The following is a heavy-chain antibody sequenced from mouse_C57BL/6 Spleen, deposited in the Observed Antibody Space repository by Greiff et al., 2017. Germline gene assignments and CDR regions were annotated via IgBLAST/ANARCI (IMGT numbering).Heavy chain of an antibody. CDR1: GYAFSSYW. CDR3: AGPFITTVVATDYYAMDY. CDR2: IYPGDGDT. V-gene: IGHV1-80*01. D-gene: IGHD1-1*01. J-gene: IGHJ4*01. Sequence: VQLQQSGAELVKPGASVKISCKASGYAFSSYWMNWVKQRPGKGLEWIGQIYPGDGDTNYNGKFKGKATLTADKSSSTAYMQLSSLTSEDSAVYFCAGPFITTVVATDYYAMDYWGQGTSVTVSS.